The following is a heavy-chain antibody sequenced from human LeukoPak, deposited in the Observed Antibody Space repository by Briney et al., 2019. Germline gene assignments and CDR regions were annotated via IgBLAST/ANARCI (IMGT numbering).Heavy chain of an antibody. CDR1: GGSISSYY. CDR2: IYYSGST. J-gene: IGHJ4*02. CDR3: ARGPNSVAGYFDY. Sequence: SETLSLTCTVSGGSISSYYWSWIRQPPGKGLEGIGYIYYSGSTNYNPSLKSRVTISVDTSKNQFSLKLSSVTAADTAVYYCARGPNSVAGYFDYWGQGTLVTVSS. D-gene: IGHD6-19*01. V-gene: IGHV4-59*01.